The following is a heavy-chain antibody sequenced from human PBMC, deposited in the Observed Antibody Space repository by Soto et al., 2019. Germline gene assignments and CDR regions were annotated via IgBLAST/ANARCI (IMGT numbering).Heavy chain of an antibody. Sequence: SETLSLTCSISEGSISTYYWTWIRQSPGKGLEWIGYIYYTGNTKYNPSLQSRVTMSVDSAKNQFSLNLRSVTAADTGVYYCARDHRGRAIWSAEIVGGDYGLDVWGRGTTVTVSS. CDR1: EGSISTYY. V-gene: IGHV4-59*01. D-gene: IGHD1-26*01. CDR2: IYYTGNT. J-gene: IGHJ6*02. CDR3: ARDHRGRAIWSAEIVGGDYGLDV.